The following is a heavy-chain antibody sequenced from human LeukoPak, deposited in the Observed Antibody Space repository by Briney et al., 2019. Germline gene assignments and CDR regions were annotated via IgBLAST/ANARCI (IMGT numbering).Heavy chain of an antibody. D-gene: IGHD2-15*01. CDR2: ISGSGGST. CDR1: GFTFSSYA. V-gene: IGHV3-23*01. Sequence: VGSLRLSSAASGFTFSSYAMSWVRQAPGTGLEWVSAISGSGGSTYYADSVKGRFTISRDNSKNTLYLQMNSLRAEDTAVYYCAKDRSSCSGGSCYEEDYFDYWGRGTLVTVSS. J-gene: IGHJ4*02. CDR3: AKDRSSCSGGSCYEEDYFDY.